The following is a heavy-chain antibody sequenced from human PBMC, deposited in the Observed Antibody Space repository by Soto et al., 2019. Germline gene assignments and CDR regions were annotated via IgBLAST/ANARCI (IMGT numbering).Heavy chain of an antibody. D-gene: IGHD2-15*01. J-gene: IGHJ5*02. Sequence: QVQLQESGPGLVKPSETLSLTCTVSGGSISSYYWSWIRQPPGKGLEWIGYIYYSGSTNYNPSLKSRVTISVDTSKNQFSLKLSSGTAADTAVYYCAREALSCSGGSCYSNWFDPWGQGTLVTVSS. CDR1: GGSISSYY. CDR3: AREALSCSGGSCYSNWFDP. V-gene: IGHV4-59*12. CDR2: IYYSGST.